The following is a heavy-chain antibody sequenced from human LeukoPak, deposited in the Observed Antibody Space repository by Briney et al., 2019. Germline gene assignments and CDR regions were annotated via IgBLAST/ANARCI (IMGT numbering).Heavy chain of an antibody. CDR2: ISSGSSYM. J-gene: IGHJ1*01. CDR3: ARVDGGSGKYFQH. CDR1: GFTFSSYS. D-gene: IGHD3-10*01. V-gene: IGHV3-21*01. Sequence: GGSLRLSCAASGFTFSSYSMNWVRQAPGKGLEWVSSISSGSSYMYYADSLKGRFTISRDNAKNSLYLQMNSLRAEDTAVYYCARVDGGSGKYFQHWGQGTLVTVSS.